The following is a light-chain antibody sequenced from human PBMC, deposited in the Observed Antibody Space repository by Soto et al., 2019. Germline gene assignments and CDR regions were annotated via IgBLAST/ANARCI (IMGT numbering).Light chain of an antibody. CDR2: GVS. V-gene: IGKV3-15*01. J-gene: IGKJ3*01. CDR1: QSVSVN. CDR3: QQYNDWPFT. Sequence: EILMTQSPGTLSLCPGELSTLSCGASQSVSVNLAWYQQKPGQAPRLLIYGVSTRATGIPARFSGSESGTEFTLTISSLQSEDFAVYYCQQYNDWPFTFGPGTKVDIK.